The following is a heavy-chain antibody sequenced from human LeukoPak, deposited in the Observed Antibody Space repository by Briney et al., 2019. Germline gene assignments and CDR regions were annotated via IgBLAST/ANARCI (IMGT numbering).Heavy chain of an antibody. D-gene: IGHD2-15*01. CDR1: GGSISSGGYY. V-gene: IGHV4-30-2*01. CDR2: IYHSGST. CDR3: ARDSADSGGSY. Sequence: SQTLSLTCTVSGGSISSGGYYWSWIRQPPGKGLEWIGYIYHSGSTYYNPSLKSRVTISVDRSKNQFSLKLSSVTAADTAVYYCARDSADSGGSYWGQGTLVTVSS. J-gene: IGHJ4*02.